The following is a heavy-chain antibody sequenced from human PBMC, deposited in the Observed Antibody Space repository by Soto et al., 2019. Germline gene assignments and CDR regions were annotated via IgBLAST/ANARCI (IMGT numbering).Heavy chain of an antibody. J-gene: IGHJ2*01. CDR3: ARGNHRWLQLWYFDL. CDR1: GGTFSSYT. V-gene: IGHV1-69*12. Sequence: QVQLVQSGAEVKKPGSSVTVSCKASGGTFSSYTISWVRQAPGQGLEWMGGIIPIFGTANYAQKFQGRVTITADESTSTAYMELSSLRSEHTAVYYCARGNHRWLQLWYFDLWGRGNLVTVSS. D-gene: IGHD5-12*01. CDR2: IIPIFGTA.